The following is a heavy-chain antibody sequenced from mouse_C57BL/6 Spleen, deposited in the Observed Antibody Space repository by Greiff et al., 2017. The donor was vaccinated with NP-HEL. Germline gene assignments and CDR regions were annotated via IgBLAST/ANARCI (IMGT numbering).Heavy chain of an antibody. D-gene: IGHD4-1*01. CDR1: GYTFTSYW. CDR2: INPSSGYT. CDR3: ARSPNWDVYAMDY. Sequence: LQESGAELAKPGAPVKLSCKASGYTFTSYWMHWVQQRPGQGLEWIGYINPSSGYTKYNQKFKDKATLTADKSSSTAYMQLSSLTYEDSAVYYCARSPNWDVYAMDYWGQGTSVTVSS. V-gene: IGHV1-7*01. J-gene: IGHJ4*01.